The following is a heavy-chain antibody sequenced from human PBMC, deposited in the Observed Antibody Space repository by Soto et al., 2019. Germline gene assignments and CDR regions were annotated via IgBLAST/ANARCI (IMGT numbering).Heavy chain of an antibody. J-gene: IGHJ4*02. CDR2: NYYSGRT. D-gene: IGHD3-10*01. Sequence: PSETLSLTCTVSGDSIKSRRYYCGWIRQHPGTGLEWIGRNYYSGRTYNNSSLRSRVSMSIDTSKDNFCLKLKSLTAADTALYFCARQRTSVVTQAYFDVWGPGSLVTVSS. CDR3: ARQRTSVVTQAYFDV. CDR1: GDSIKSRRYY. V-gene: IGHV4-39*01.